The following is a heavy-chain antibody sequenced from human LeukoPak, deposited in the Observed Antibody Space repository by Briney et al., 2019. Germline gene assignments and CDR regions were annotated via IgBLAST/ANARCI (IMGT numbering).Heavy chain of an antibody. CDR2: IKSKTNGGTT. CDR1: AFTFNNSW. D-gene: IGHD2-15*01. Sequence: GGSLRLSCAASAFTFNNSWMSWVRQAPGKGLEWVGRIKSKTNGGTTDYAAPVTGRFTISRDDSKNTMYLQMNSLKTDDTVVYNCTAKGGSPRGSWYLADYWGQGTLVTVSS. V-gene: IGHV3-15*01. CDR3: TAKGGSPRGSWYLADY. J-gene: IGHJ4*02.